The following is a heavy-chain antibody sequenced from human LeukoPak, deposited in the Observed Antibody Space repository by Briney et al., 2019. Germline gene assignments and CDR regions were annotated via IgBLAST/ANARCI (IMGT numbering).Heavy chain of an antibody. J-gene: IGHJ4*02. V-gene: IGHV3-21*01. D-gene: IGHD4-17*01. CDR1: GFTFSSYS. CDR3: ARLPSLYGDYEGGGLDY. CDR2: ISSSSSYI. Sequence: PGGSLRLSCAASGFTFSSYSMNWVRQAPGKGLEWVSSISSSSSYIYYADSVKGRFTISRDNAKNSLYLQMNSLRAEDTAVYYCARLPSLYGDYEGGGLDYWGQGTLVTVSS.